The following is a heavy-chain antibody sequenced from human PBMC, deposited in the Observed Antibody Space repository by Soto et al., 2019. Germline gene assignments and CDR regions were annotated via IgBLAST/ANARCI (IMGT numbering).Heavy chain of an antibody. J-gene: IGHJ4*02. CDR1: GIMSSGYG. Sequence: QEQVVQSGPAMKEPGSSLKVSCRASGIMSSGYGFSWVRQDPGQGLEWVGMINPILDSTHYAQNLQGRVSYSVNKSTDTAYLEVTRLRLEDTAIYFCATMKRARLDSWGQGNVVTVSS. D-gene: IGHD6-25*01. V-gene: IGHV1-69*09. CDR3: ATMKRARLDS. CDR2: INPILDST.